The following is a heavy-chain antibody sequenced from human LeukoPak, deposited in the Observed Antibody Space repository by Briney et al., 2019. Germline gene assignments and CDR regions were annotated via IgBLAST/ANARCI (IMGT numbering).Heavy chain of an antibody. Sequence: GGSLRLSCAASGFTFSSYSMNWVRQAPGKGLEWVSYISSSSSTIYYADSVKGRFTISRDNAKNTLYLQMNSLRDEDTAVYYCAKDRHGHYVLDYCGQGTLVTVSS. CDR2: ISSSSSTI. J-gene: IGHJ4*02. V-gene: IGHV3-48*02. CDR1: GFTFSSYS. D-gene: IGHD4-17*01. CDR3: AKDRHGHYVLDY.